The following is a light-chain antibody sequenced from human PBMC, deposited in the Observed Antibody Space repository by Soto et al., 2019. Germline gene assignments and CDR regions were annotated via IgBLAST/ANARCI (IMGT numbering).Light chain of an antibody. CDR3: QQYGSSPSIT. V-gene: IGKV3-20*01. J-gene: IGKJ5*01. CDR1: QSVSSN. Sequence: EIVMAQSPATLSVSPGERATLSCRASQSVSSNLAWYQQKPGQAPRLLIYGASTRATGIPDRFSGSGSGTDFTLTISRLEPEDFAVYYCQQYGSSPSITFGQGTRLEIK. CDR2: GAS.